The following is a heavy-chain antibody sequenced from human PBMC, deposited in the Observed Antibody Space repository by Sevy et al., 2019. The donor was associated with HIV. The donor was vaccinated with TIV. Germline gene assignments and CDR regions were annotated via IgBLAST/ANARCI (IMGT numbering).Heavy chain of an antibody. D-gene: IGHD3-10*01. J-gene: IGHJ2*01. CDR1: GFSFSSYW. CDR3: AKKGGYGSGSYYWYFDL. Sequence: GGSLRLSCAASGFSFSSYWMHWVRQAPGKGLVWVSHINTDGSSTSYADSVKGRFTISRDNAKNTLYLQMNSLRAEDTAVYYCAKKGGYGSGSYYWYFDLWGRSTLVTVSS. CDR2: INTDGSST. V-gene: IGHV3-74*01.